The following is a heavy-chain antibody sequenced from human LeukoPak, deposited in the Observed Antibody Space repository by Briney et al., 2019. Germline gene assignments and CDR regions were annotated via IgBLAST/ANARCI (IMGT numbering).Heavy chain of an antibody. Sequence: GGSLRLSCAAPGFNFSSYAMRWVRQAPARGLEWVSAISGSGGSTYYAASLKGRFTISRDNSNNTLYLQMNGLRAEDTAVYYCAKDRGSTSCYFDYWGQGTLVTVSS. CDR3: AKDRGSTSCYFDY. CDR1: GFNFSSYA. V-gene: IGHV3-23*01. CDR2: ISGSGGST. J-gene: IGHJ4*02. D-gene: IGHD2-2*01.